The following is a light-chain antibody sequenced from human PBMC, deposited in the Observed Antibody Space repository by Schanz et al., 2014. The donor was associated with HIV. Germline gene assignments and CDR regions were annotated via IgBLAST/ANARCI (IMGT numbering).Light chain of an antibody. CDR1: QTIGRL. CDR3: QQYDRSSWT. V-gene: IGKV1-5*03. CDR2: QAS. J-gene: IGKJ1*01. Sequence: IQMTQSPSTVSTSVGDRVTITCRASQTIGRLLAWYQQKPGRAPKLLIYQASILETGVPSRFSGSGSGTEFTLTINSLQPDDFATYYCQQYDRSSWTFGLGTKVEAK.